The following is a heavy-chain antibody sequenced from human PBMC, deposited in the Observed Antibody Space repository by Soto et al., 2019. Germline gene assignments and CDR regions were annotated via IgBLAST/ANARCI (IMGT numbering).Heavy chain of an antibody. CDR3: AILGDYYYYYYMDV. Sequence: GGSLRLSCAASGFTFSSYSMNWVRQAPGKGLEWVSYISSSSSTIYYADSVKGRFTISRDNAKNSLYLQMNSLRAEDTAVYYCAILGDYYYYYYMDVWGKGTTVTVSS. V-gene: IGHV3-48*01. D-gene: IGHD3-16*01. CDR1: GFTFSSYS. J-gene: IGHJ6*03. CDR2: ISSSSSTI.